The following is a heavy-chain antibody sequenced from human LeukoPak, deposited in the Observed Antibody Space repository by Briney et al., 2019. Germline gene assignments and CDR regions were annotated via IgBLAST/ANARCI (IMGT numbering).Heavy chain of an antibody. CDR3: ARDLTDFWSGYYLLGAFDI. CDR2: IYYSGST. D-gene: IGHD3-3*01. J-gene: IGHJ3*02. V-gene: IGHV4-30-4*08. Sequence: SQTLSLTCTVSGGSISSGDYYWSWIRQPPGKGLEWIGYIYYSGSTYYNPSLESRVTISVDTSKNQFSLKLSSVTAADTAVYYCARDLTDFWSGYYLLGAFDIWGQGTMVTVSS. CDR1: GGSISSGDYY.